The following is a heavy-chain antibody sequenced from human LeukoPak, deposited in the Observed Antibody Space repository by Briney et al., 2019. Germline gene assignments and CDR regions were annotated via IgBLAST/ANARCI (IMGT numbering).Heavy chain of an antibody. J-gene: IGHJ5*02. CDR2: ISGSGSST. CDR1: QFTFSIYA. V-gene: IGHV3-23*01. Sequence: GGSLRLSCTASQFTFSIYAMSWVRQAPGRRLEWVSDISGSGSSTYYADSVKGRFTISRDNSNNTVSLQMKRLRAEDTALYYCAKSPLHTGTTRVWFDPWGQGTLVTVSS. D-gene: IGHD1-1*01. CDR3: AKSPLHTGTTRVWFDP.